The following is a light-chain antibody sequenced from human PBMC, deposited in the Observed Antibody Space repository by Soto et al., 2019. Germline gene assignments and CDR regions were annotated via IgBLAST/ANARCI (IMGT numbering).Light chain of an antibody. V-gene: IGLV2-14*03. CDR1: SIDLGAYKY. J-gene: IGLJ1*01. CDR3: SSYTNTSTLV. Sequence: QSVLTQPASLSGSPGQSITISCAGTSIDLGAYKYVSWYQQHPDKAPKLILYEVSRRPSGVSNRFSGSKSGNTASLTISGLLAEDEADYSCSSYTNTSTLVFGTGTKV. CDR2: EVS.